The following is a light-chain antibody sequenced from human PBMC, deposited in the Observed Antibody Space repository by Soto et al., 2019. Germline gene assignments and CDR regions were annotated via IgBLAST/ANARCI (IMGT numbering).Light chain of an antibody. CDR3: HQRQRWPRT. Sequence: EIVLTQPPGTLSLSPGERATLSCRASQSVSNNYLAWYQQKPGQAPRLLIYGASNRAAGIPARFSGSGSGTDFTLTITSLEPEDFAFYYCHQRQRWPRTLGQGTKVDIK. J-gene: IGKJ1*01. CDR2: GAS. CDR1: QSVSNNY. V-gene: IGKV3-11*01.